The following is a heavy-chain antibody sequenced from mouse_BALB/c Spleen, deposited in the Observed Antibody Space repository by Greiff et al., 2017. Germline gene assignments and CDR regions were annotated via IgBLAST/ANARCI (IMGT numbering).Heavy chain of an antibody. D-gene: IGHD1-2*01. Sequence: EVQLKESGGGLVQPGGSLKLSCAASGFTFSSFGMHWVRQAPEKGLEWVAYISSGSSTIYYADTVKGRFTISRDNPKNTLFLQMTSLRSEDTAMYYCARSHYYGPLDYWGQGTTLTVSS. CDR3: ARSHYYGPLDY. V-gene: IGHV5-17*02. J-gene: IGHJ2*01. CDR2: ISSGSSTI. CDR1: GFTFSSFG.